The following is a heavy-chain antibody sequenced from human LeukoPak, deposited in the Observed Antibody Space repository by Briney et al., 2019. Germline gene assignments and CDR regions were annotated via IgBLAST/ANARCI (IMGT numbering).Heavy chain of an antibody. D-gene: IGHD3-10*01. CDR3: AGSYYYGSGSPGY. CDR1: GGSISSYY. J-gene: IGHJ4*02. V-gene: IGHV4-59*01. CDR2: IYYSGST. Sequence: PSETLSLTCTVPGGSISSYYWSWIRQPPGKGLEWIGYIYYSGSTNYNPSLKSRVTISVDTSKNQFSLKLSSVTAADTAVYYCAGSYYYGSGSPGYWGQGTLVTVSS.